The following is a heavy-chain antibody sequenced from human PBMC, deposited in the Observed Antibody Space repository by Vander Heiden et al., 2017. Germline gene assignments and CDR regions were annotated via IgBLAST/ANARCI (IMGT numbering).Heavy chain of an antibody. CDR3: ASIAEFNYYYYGMDV. J-gene: IGHJ6*02. D-gene: IGHD6-13*01. CDR1: GYTFTSYG. Sequence: QVQLVQSGAEVKKPGASVKVSCKASGYTFTSYGISLVRQAPGQGLEWMGWISAYNGNTNYAQKLQGRVTMTTDTSTSTAYMELRSLRSDDTAVYYCASIAEFNYYYYGMDVWGQGTTVTVSS. V-gene: IGHV1-18*01. CDR2: ISAYNGNT.